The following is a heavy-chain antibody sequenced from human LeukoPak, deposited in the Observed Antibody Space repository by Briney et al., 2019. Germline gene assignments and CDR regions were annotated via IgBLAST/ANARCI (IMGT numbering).Heavy chain of an antibody. V-gene: IGHV3-48*01. D-gene: IGHD3-10*02. CDR2: ISRSSTTI. CDR1: GFSFSTYS. J-gene: IGHJ6*04. CDR3: AELGITMIGGV. Sequence: GGSLRLSCAASGFSFSTYSMNWVRQAPGKGLEWVSYISRSSTTIYYADPVKGRFTISRDNAKNSLYLQMNSLRAEDTAVYYCAELGITMIGGVWGKGTTVTISS.